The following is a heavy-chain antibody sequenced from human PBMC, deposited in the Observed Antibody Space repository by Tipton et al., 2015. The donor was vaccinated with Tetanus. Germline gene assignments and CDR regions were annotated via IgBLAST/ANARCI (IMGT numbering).Heavy chain of an antibody. CDR2: IYYSGDT. V-gene: IGHV4-31*03. Sequence: TLSLTCTVSGGSISSDGAYWSWIRQHPGEGLEWIGYIYYSGDTYINPSFKSRVTMSVDTSKNQLSLHVSSVTVADTAVYYCARDQGGGRVVRMNWFDPWGQGTLVTVSS. CDR3: ARDQGGGRVVRMNWFDP. D-gene: IGHD6-6*01. J-gene: IGHJ5*02. CDR1: GGSISSDGAY.